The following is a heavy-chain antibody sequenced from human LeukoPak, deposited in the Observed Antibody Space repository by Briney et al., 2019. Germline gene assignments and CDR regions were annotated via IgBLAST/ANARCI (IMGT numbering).Heavy chain of an antibody. CDR1: GYTFTSYG. CDR2: ISAYNGNT. CDR3: ARDLEYYDILTGLSVASDAFDI. V-gene: IGHV1-18*01. Sequence: ASVKVSCKASGYTFTSYGISWVRQAPGQGLEWMGWISAYNGNTNYAQKLQGRVTMTTDTSTSTAYMELRSLRSDDTAVYYCARDLEYYDILTGLSVASDAFDIWGQGTMVTVSS. J-gene: IGHJ3*02. D-gene: IGHD3-9*01.